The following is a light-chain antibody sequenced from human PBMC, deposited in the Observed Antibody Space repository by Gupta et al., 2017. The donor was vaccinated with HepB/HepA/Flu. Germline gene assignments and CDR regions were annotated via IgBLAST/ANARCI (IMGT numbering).Light chain of an antibody. J-gene: IGKJ1*01. CDR3: QQNKIPRT. V-gene: IGKV1-39*01. CDR1: ETIDTS. Sequence: DIQLTQSPSSLSASVGDSVTISCRASETIDTSLNWYQQKPGKAPRLIIYNAVTGKSGVPSRFSGDGYAKDFTLTSNMDQEDDFAIYYWQQNKIPRTFGHGTKVEI. CDR2: NAV.